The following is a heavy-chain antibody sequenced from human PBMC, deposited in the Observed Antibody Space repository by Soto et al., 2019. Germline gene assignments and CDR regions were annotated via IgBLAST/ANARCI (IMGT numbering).Heavy chain of an antibody. Sequence: SETLSLTCTVSGGSISSYYWSWIRQHPGKGLEWIGYIYYSGSTYYNPSLKSRVTISVDTSKNQFSLKLSSVTAADTAVYYCARVNYYDSSGRDAFDIWGQGTMVTVSS. CDR3: ARVNYYDSSGRDAFDI. D-gene: IGHD3-22*01. J-gene: IGHJ3*02. CDR2: IYYSGST. V-gene: IGHV4-59*01. CDR1: GGSISSYY.